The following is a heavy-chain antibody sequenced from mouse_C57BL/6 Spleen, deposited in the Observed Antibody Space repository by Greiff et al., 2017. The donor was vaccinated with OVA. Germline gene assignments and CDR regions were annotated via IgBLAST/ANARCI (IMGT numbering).Heavy chain of an antibody. CDR3: ARSGDGYYRYFDV. V-gene: IGHV1-72*01. CDR2: IDPNSGGT. Sequence: KESCPASGYTFPSYWMHWVKQRPGRGLEWIGRIDPNSGGTKYNEKFKSKATLTVDKPSSTAYMQLSSLTSEDSAVYYCARSGDGYYRYFDVWGTGTTVTVSS. D-gene: IGHD2-3*01. CDR1: GYTFPSYW. J-gene: IGHJ1*03.